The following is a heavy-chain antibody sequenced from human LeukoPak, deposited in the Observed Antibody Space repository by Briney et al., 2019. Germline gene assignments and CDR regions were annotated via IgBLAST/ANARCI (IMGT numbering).Heavy chain of an antibody. CDR2: INPSGGST. CDR3: ARGVVITPTPIIYYFDY. CDR1: GYTFTSYY. V-gene: IGHV1-46*01. D-gene: IGHD3-22*01. Sequence: ASVNVSCKASGYTFTSYYMHWVRQAPGQGLEWMGIINPSGGSTSYAQKFQGRVAMTRDTSTSTVYMELSSLRSEDTAVYYCARGVVITPTPIIYYFDYWGQGTLVTVSS. J-gene: IGHJ4*02.